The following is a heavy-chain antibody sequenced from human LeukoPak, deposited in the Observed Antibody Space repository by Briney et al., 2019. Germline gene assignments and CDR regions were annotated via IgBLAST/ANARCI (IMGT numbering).Heavy chain of an antibody. J-gene: IGHJ6*03. V-gene: IGHV3-74*01. Sequence: GGSLRLSCAASGFTFSSYWMHWVRQAPGKGLVWVSRINSDGSSTSYADSVKGRFTISRDNAKNTLYLQMNSLRAEDTAVYYCARDGPYSSGRNPRDRTYYYYYYMDAWGKGTTVTISS. CDR2: INSDGSST. D-gene: IGHD6-19*01. CDR3: ARDGPYSSGRNPRDRTYYYYYYMDA. CDR1: GFTFSSYW.